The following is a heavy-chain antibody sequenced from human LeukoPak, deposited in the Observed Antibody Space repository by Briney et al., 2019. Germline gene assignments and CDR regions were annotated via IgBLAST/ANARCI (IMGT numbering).Heavy chain of an antibody. J-gene: IGHJ5*02. V-gene: IGHV4-34*01. CDR2: INHSGST. CDR1: GGSFSGYY. CDR3: ARVYSSSRFDP. Sequence: PSETLSLTCAVYGGSFSGYYWSWIRQPPGKGLEWIGEINHSGSTNYNPSLKSRVTISVDTSKNQFSLKLSSVTAADTAVYYCARVYSSSRFDPWGQGTLVTVSS. D-gene: IGHD6-13*01.